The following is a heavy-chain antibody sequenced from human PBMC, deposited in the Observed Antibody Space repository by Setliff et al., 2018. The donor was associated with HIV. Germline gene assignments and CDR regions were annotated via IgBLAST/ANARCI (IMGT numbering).Heavy chain of an antibody. D-gene: IGHD4-17*01. CDR3: ARDDHGDPFDY. CDR2: INPNSGGT. CDR1: GSTSSTDA. Sequence: ASVKVSCKASGSTSSTDAISWVRQAPGQGLEWMGWINPNSGGTNYAQKFQGRVTMTRDTSINTAYMELSRLRSDDTAVYYCARDDHGDPFDYWGQGTLVTVSS. J-gene: IGHJ4*02. V-gene: IGHV1-2*02.